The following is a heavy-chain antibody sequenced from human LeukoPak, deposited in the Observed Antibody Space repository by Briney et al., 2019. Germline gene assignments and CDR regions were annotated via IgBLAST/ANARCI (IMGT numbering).Heavy chain of an antibody. V-gene: IGHV3-30*02. Sequence: PGGSLRLSCAASGFTFSTYGMHWVCPAPGKGLEWVSAIWFDGIRKYYADSVKGRLTISRDNSKKTLDLQMNSLRAEDTAVYYCAKDGFGEPPVGHFDYWGQGTLVTVSS. D-gene: IGHD3-10*01. CDR2: IWFDGIRK. CDR3: AKDGFGEPPVGHFDY. CDR1: GFTFSTYG. J-gene: IGHJ4*02.